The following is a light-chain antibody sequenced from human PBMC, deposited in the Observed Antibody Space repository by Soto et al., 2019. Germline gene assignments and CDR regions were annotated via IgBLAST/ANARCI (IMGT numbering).Light chain of an antibody. CDR2: DVS. J-gene: IGLJ1*01. CDR3: SSYTSSSTGV. V-gene: IGLV2-14*01. CDR1: SSDVGGYNY. Sequence: QSALTQPASVSGSPGQSITISCTGTSSDVGGYNYVSWYQQHPGKAPKLMIYDVSNRPSGVSNRFSGSKSGNTASLTISGLQAEDESDYYRSSYTSSSTGVFGTGTKLTV.